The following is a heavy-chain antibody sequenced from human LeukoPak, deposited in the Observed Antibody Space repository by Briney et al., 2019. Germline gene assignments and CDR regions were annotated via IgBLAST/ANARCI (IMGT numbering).Heavy chain of an antibody. Sequence: PGGSLRLSCAASGFTFSSYGMHWVRQAPGKGLEWVAVIWYDGSNKYYADSVKGRFTISRDNSKNTLYLQMNSLRAEDTAVYYCARAHHYGDYAGFDYWGQGTLVTVSS. J-gene: IGHJ4*02. CDR3: ARAHHYGDYAGFDY. D-gene: IGHD4-17*01. V-gene: IGHV3-33*01. CDR2: IWYDGSNK. CDR1: GFTFSSYG.